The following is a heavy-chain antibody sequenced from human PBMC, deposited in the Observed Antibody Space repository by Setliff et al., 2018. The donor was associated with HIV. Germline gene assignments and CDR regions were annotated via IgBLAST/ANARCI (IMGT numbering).Heavy chain of an antibody. CDR1: GASISSQY. D-gene: IGHD1-26*01. CDR3: ARAGMGALRSLFDY. J-gene: IGHJ4*02. Sequence: SETLSLTCIVSGASISSQYWSWIRQPAGKGLEWIGRVYSSGNTNYNPSFKSRVIISVDTSKNQFSLKLNSVTAADTAIYYCARAGMGALRSLFDYWGQGTLVTVSS. V-gene: IGHV4-4*07. CDR2: VYSSGNT.